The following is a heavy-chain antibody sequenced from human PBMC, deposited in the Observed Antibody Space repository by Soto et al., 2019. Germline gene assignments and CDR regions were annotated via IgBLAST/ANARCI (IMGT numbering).Heavy chain of an antibody. J-gene: IGHJ4*02. D-gene: IGHD3-3*01. V-gene: IGHV1-18*01. Sequence: QAQLVQSGAEVKKPGASVKVSCKASGYTFTNYGISWVRQAPGQGLEWMGWISAYNGNTNYAQKLQGRVAMTTDTSTTTAYMELRSLRSDDTAVYYCARGRRNTIFGVVEPFEYWGQGTLVTVSS. CDR1: GYTFTNYG. CDR2: ISAYNGNT. CDR3: ARGRRNTIFGVVEPFEY.